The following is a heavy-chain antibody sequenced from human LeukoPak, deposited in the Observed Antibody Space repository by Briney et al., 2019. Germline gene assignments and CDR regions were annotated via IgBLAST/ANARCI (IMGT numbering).Heavy chain of an antibody. D-gene: IGHD4-17*01. Sequence: PGGSLRLSCAASGFTFSSYAMHWVRQAPGKGLEWVAIISYDGSSKYYVDSVKRRFTISRDNSKNTLYLQMSSLRPEDTAVYYCALTDYGDYWGQGTLVTVSS. CDR3: ALTDYGDY. CDR1: GFTFSSYA. CDR2: ISYDGSSK. J-gene: IGHJ4*02. V-gene: IGHV3-30*04.